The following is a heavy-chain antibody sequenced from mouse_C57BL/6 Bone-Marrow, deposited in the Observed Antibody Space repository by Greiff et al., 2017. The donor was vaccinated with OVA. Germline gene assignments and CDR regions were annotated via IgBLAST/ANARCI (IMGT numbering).Heavy chain of an antibody. CDR2: IHPNSGST. V-gene: IGHV1-64*01. J-gene: IGHJ3*01. CDR3: ARDKRRTRFAY. Sequence: QVQLQQPGAELVKPGASVKLSCKASGYTFTSYWMHWVKQRPGQGLEWIGMIHPNSGSTNYNEKFKSKATLTVDKSSSTAYMQLSSLTSEDSAVYYCARDKRRTRFAYWGQGTLVTVSA. CDR1: GYTFTSYW.